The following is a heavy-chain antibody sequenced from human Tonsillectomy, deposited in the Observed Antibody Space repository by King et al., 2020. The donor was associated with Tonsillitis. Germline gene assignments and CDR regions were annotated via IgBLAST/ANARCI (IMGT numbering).Heavy chain of an antibody. CDR1: GFTFSDYY. CDR2: ISSSGRSI. CDR3: ARVAIVLMVYDGNWFDP. V-gene: IGHV3-11*01. D-gene: IGHD2-8*01. Sequence: VQLVESGGGLVKPGGSLRLSCAASGFTFSDYYMSWIRQAPGKGLEGVSYISSSGRSIYYADSVNGRFTISRDNAKNSLFLQMNSLRAEDTAVYYCARVAIVLMVYDGNWFDPWGQGTLVTVSS. J-gene: IGHJ5*02.